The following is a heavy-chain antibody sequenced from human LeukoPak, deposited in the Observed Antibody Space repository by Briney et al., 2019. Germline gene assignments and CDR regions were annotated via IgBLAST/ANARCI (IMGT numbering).Heavy chain of an antibody. CDR3: AKGRTYSSGNWFDP. D-gene: IGHD6-19*01. J-gene: IGHJ5*02. Sequence: GGSLRLSCAASGFTFSSYGMSWVRQAPGKGLEWVSAISGSGGSTYYADSVKGRFTISRDNSKNTLYLQMNSLRAEDTAVYYCAKGRTYSSGNWFDPWGQGTLVTVSS. CDR1: GFTFSSYG. CDR2: ISGSGGST. V-gene: IGHV3-23*01.